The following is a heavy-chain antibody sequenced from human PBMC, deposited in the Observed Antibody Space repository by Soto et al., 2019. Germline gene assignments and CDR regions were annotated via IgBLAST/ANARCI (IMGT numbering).Heavy chain of an antibody. Sequence: GGSLRLSCAASGFTFSSYGMHWVRQAPGKGLEWVAVIWYDGSNKYYADSVKGRFTISRDNSKNTLYLQMNSLRAEDTAVYYCARWPGPYYYYYYMDVWGKGTTVTVSS. CDR1: GFTFSSYG. J-gene: IGHJ6*03. CDR3: ARWPGPYYYYYYMDV. CDR2: IWYDGSNK. V-gene: IGHV3-33*01.